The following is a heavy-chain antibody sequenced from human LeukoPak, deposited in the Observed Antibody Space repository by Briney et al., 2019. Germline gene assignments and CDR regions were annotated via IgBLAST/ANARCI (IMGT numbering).Heavy chain of an antibody. J-gene: IGHJ5*02. CDR3: ATSSWQPPSWFDP. Sequence: GGSLRLSCAASGFTFSSYAMSWVRQAPGKGLEWVSAISGSDGSTYYADSVKGRFTISRDNSKNTLYLQMNSLRAEDTAVYYCATSSWQPPSWFDPWGQGTLVTVSS. D-gene: IGHD6-13*01. CDR1: GFTFSSYA. V-gene: IGHV3-23*01. CDR2: ISGSDGST.